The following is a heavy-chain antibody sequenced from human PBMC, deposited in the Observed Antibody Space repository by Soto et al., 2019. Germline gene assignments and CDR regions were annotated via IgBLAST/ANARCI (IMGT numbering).Heavy chain of an antibody. CDR1: GFTFSSYA. V-gene: IGHV3-23*01. Sequence: EVQLLESGGGLVQPGGSLRLSCAASGFTFSSYAMSWVRQAPGQGLEWVSIISGSGGGTYYADSVKGRFTISRDNSKNTLYLQVNSMRAEDTAVYYCAKGDSSWSYCDFWGQGTLVTVSS. D-gene: IGHD6-13*01. CDR3: AKGDSSWSYCDF. CDR2: ISGSGGGT. J-gene: IGHJ4*02.